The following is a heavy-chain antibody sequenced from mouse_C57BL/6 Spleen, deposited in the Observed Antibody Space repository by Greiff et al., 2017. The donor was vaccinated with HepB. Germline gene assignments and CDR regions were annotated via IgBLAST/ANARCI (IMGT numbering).Heavy chain of an antibody. V-gene: IGHV1-81*01. D-gene: IGHD2-4*01. J-gene: IGHJ3*01. CDR2: IYPRSGNT. CDR1: GYTFTSYG. CDR3: ARHYDYDAY. Sequence: QVQLKESGAELARPGASVKLSCKASGYTFTSYGISWVKQRTGQGLEWIGEIYPRSGNTYYNEKFKGKATLTADKSSSTAYMELRSLTSEDSAVYFCARHYDYDAYWGQGTLVTVSA.